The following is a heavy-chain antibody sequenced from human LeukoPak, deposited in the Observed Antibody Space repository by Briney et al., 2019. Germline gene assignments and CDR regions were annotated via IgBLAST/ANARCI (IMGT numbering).Heavy chain of an antibody. CDR3: ARGPLGRYCSGGSCYPGGY. CDR1: GFTFSSYA. J-gene: IGHJ4*02. Sequence: GGSLRLSCAASGFTFSSYAMHWVRQAPGKGLEWVAAISYDGSNKYYADSVKGRFTISRDNSKNTLYLLMNSLRAEDTAVYYCARGPLGRYCSGGSCYPGGYWGQGTLVTVSS. D-gene: IGHD2-15*01. CDR2: ISYDGSNK. V-gene: IGHV3-30-3*01.